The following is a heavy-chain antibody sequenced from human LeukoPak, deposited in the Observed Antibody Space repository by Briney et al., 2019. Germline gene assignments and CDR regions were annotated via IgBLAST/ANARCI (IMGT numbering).Heavy chain of an antibody. CDR3: ARDSLYCGGDCYLYRYFDL. CDR1: GFTFSSYS. CDR2: ISSSSSTI. V-gene: IGHV3-48*02. Sequence: GGSLRLSCAASGFTFSSYSMNWVRQAPGKGLEWVSYISSSSSTIYYADSVKGRFTISRDNAKNSLYLQMNSLRDEDTAVYYCARDSLYCGGDCYLYRYFDLWGRGTLVTVSS. D-gene: IGHD2-21*02. J-gene: IGHJ2*01.